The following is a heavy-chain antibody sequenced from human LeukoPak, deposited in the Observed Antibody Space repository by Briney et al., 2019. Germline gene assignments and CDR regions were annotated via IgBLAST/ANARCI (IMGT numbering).Heavy chain of an antibody. CDR2: IYTSGST. D-gene: IGHD4-17*01. J-gene: IGHJ3*02. V-gene: IGHV4-4*07. Sequence: SETLSLTCTVSGGSISSYYWSWIRQPAGKGLEWIGRIYTSGSTNYNPSLKSRVTMLVDTSKNQFSLKLSSVTAADTAVYYCAMMDYGDYAAAFDIWGQGTMVTVSS. CDR3: AMMDYGDYAAAFDI. CDR1: GGSISSYY.